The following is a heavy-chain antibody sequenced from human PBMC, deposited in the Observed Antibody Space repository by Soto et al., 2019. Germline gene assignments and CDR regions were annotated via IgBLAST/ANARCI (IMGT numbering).Heavy chain of an antibody. CDR3: ARDRPGRRSRSNYFDY. D-gene: IGHD4-4*01. V-gene: IGHV4-31*03. CDR1: GGSISSGGYY. Sequence: PSETLSLTCTVSGGSISSGGYYWSWIRQHPGKGLEWIGYIYYSGSTYYNPSLKSRVTISVDTSKNQFSLKLSSVTAADTAVYYCARDRPGRRSRSNYFDYWGQGTLVTVSS. J-gene: IGHJ4*02. CDR2: IYYSGST.